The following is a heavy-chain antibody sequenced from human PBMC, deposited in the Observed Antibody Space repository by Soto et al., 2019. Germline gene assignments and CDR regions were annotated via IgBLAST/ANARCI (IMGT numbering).Heavy chain of an antibody. V-gene: IGHV3-74*01. Sequence: EVQLVESGGGLVQPGGSLRLSCEASGFTFNDYWMHWVRQVPGKGLVWVSRINTDGSTFSYADSVRGRFTISRDNAKNTLYLQMNSLRVEDTAVYYWARDYYDNSGSRYVDYGMDVWGQGTTVTVSS. CDR1: GFTFNDYW. D-gene: IGHD3-22*01. CDR3: ARDYYDNSGSRYVDYGMDV. J-gene: IGHJ6*02. CDR2: INTDGSTF.